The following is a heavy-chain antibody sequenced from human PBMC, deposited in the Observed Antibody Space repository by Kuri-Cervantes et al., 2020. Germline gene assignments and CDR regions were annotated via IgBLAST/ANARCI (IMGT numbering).Heavy chain of an antibody. D-gene: IGHD4-17*01. V-gene: IGHV4-59*08. CDR3: ASTHYGDYGLDY. CDR1: GGSISSYY. Sequence: SETLSLTCTVSGGSISSYYWSWIRQPPGKGLEWIGYIYYSGSTYYSPSLKSRVTISIDTSKNRFSLKLSSVTAADTAVYYCASTHYGDYGLDYWGQGTLVTVSS. J-gene: IGHJ4*02. CDR2: IYYSGST.